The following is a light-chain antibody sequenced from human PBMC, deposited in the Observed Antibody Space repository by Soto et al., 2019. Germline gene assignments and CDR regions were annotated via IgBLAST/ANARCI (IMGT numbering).Light chain of an antibody. CDR3: QQRSNWPVT. J-gene: IGKJ1*01. Sequence: EIVLTQSPATLSLSPGERATLSCRASQSVSRYLAWYQQKPGQAPRLLIYDASNRATGIPARCSGSGSGTDFTLTISNLEPEDFAVYYCQQRSNWPVTFGQGTKVEIK. V-gene: IGKV3-11*01. CDR1: QSVSRY. CDR2: DAS.